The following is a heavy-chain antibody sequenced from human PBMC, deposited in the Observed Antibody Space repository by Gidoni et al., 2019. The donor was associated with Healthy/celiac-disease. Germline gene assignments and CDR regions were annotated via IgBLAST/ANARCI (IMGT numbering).Heavy chain of an antibody. V-gene: IGHV3-48*02. CDR3: ARVEGSGEPYSSSDGMDV. D-gene: IGHD6-6*01. J-gene: IGHJ6*02. CDR1: GFTFSSYI. Sequence: EVQLVESGGGLLHPGGSLRLSCAASGFTFSSYILNLVRQAPGKGLEWVSDISRSSSTIYYADSVKGRFNISRDNAKNSLYLQMNSLRDEDTAVYYCARVEGSGEPYSSSDGMDVWGQGTTVTVSS. CDR2: ISRSSSTI.